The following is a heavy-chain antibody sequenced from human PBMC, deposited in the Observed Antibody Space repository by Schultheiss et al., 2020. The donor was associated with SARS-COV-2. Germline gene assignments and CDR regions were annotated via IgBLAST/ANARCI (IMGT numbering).Heavy chain of an antibody. Sequence: GGSLRLSCAGSGFTFSDYSISWVRQAPGKGLMWVSRINEDGTTTNYADSVKGRFTISRDNSKNTLYLQMNSLRVDDTAVYYCAKGALPTADPWGQGILVTVSS. J-gene: IGHJ5*02. D-gene: IGHD2-2*01. V-gene: IGHV3-23*01. CDR2: INEDGTTT. CDR1: GFTFSDYS. CDR3: AKGALPTADP.